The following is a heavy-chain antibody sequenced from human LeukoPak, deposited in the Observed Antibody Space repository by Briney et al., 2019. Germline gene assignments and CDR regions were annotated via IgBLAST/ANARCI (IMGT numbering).Heavy chain of an antibody. V-gene: IGHV3-48*01. CDR2: ISRDSGTI. D-gene: IGHD6-19*01. J-gene: IGHJ4*02. CDR3: ASLPGAVAVDY. Sequence: GGSLRLSCTASGFVFSDSSMNCVRQAPGKGLEWLSYISRDSGTIYYADSVKGRFTISRDNARNSLFLQMSRLRAEDTAVYYCASLPGAVAVDYWGQGTLVTVSS. CDR1: GFVFSDSS.